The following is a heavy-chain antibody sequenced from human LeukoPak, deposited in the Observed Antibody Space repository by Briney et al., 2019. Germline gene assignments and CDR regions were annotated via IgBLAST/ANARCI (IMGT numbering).Heavy chain of an antibody. CDR2: ISYDGSNK. Sequence: GGSLRLSCAASGFTFSSYGMHWVRQAPGKGLEWVAVISYDGSNKYYADSVKGRFTISRDNSKNTLYLQMNSLRAEDTAVYYCAREYSSGWYGSGLFYGHFDYWGQGTLVTVSS. CDR1: GFTFSSYG. CDR3: AREYSSGWYGSGLFYGHFDY. D-gene: IGHD6-19*01. V-gene: IGHV3-30*03. J-gene: IGHJ4*02.